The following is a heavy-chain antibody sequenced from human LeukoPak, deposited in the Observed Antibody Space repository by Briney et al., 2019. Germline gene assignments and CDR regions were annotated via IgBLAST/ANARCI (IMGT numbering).Heavy chain of an antibody. V-gene: IGHV4-61*02. CDR3: ARHEYSGSYYGLSWFDP. J-gene: IGHJ5*02. CDR2: IYTSGST. CDR1: GGSISSGSFY. D-gene: IGHD1-26*01. Sequence: SQTLSLTCTVSGGSISSGSFYWSWIRQPAGKGLEWIGRIYTSGSTNYNPSLKSRVTISVDTSKNQLSLKLSSLTAADTAVYYCARHEYSGSYYGLSWFDPWGQGTLVTVSS.